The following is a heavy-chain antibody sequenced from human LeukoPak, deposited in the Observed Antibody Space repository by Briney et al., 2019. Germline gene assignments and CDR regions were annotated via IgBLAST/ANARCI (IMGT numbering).Heavy chain of an antibody. V-gene: IGHV3-23*01. CDR3: AKDEWDCSGGSCYSAY. J-gene: IGHJ4*02. D-gene: IGHD2-15*01. CDR1: GFTFSSYA. Sequence: TGGSLRLSCAASGFTFSSYAMSWVRQAPGKELEWVSAISGSGGSTYYADSVKGRFTISRDNSKNTLYLQMNSLRAEDTAVYYCAKDEWDCSGGSCYSAYWGQGTLVTVSS. CDR2: ISGSGGST.